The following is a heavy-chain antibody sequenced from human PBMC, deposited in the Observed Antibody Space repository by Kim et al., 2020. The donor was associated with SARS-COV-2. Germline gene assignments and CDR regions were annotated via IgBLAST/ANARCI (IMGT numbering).Heavy chain of an antibody. CDR3: ARDGEQLSPYYYYYMDV. CDR2: INTNTGNP. CDR1: GYTFTSYA. J-gene: IGHJ6*03. D-gene: IGHD6-6*01. Sequence: ASVKVSCKASGYTFTSYAMNWVRQAPGQGLEWMGWINTNTGNPTYAKGFTGRFVFSLDTSVSTAYLQNSSLKAEDTAVYYCARDGEQLSPYYYYYMDVWGKGTTVTVSS. V-gene: IGHV7-4-1*02.